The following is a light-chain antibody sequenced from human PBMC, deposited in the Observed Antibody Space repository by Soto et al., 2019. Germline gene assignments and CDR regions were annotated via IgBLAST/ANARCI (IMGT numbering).Light chain of an antibody. J-gene: IGLJ1*01. CDR1: SSNIGSNP. CDR2: IDD. V-gene: IGLV1-44*01. CDR3: AAWDDSLNAL. Sequence: QPVLTQPPSASGTPGQRVTISCSGGSSNIGSNPVNWYQQLPGAAPKLLIYIDDQRPSGVPDRFSGSKSGTSASLAISGLQPEDEADYYCAAWDDSLNALFGTGTKLTVL.